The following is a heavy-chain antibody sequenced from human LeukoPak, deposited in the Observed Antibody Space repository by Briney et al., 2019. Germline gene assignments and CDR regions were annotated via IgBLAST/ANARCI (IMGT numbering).Heavy chain of an antibody. J-gene: IGHJ4*02. D-gene: IGHD3-22*01. CDR3: WTYYYDSSGYYQDFDY. Sequence: GGSLRLSCAASGFTFSSYAMHWVRQAPGKGLEYVSAISSNGGSTYYANSVKGRFTISRDNSKNTLYLQMGSLRAEDMAVYYCWTYYYDSSGYYQDFDYWGQGTLVTASS. CDR2: ISSNGGST. CDR1: GFTFSSYA. V-gene: IGHV3-64*01.